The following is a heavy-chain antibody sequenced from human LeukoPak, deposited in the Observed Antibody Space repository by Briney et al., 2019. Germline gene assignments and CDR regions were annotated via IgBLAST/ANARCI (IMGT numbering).Heavy chain of an antibody. J-gene: IGHJ3*02. CDR1: GFTFSSYW. V-gene: IGHV3-7*01. CDR3: ARDPVRGALDGSDI. CDR2: IKQDGSEK. Sequence: GGSLRLSCAASGFTFSSYWMSWVRQAPGKGLEWVANIKQDGSEKYYVDSVKGRFTISRDNAKNSLYLQMNSLRAEDTAVYYCARDPVRGALDGSDIWGQGTMVTVSS. D-gene: IGHD3-10*01.